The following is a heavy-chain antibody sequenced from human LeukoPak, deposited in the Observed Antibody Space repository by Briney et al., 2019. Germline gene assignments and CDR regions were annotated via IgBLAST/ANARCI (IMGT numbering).Heavy chain of an antibody. J-gene: IGHJ4*02. V-gene: IGHV3-23*01. CDR1: GFTFSNYA. CDR3: ARDLEVVVIQYYFDY. Sequence: PWGSLRLSCAASGFTFSNYAMSWVRQAPGKGLEWVSAISGSGGETYHADSVKGRFTISRDNSKNAVYLQMNGLTSQDTAVYYCARDLEVVVIQYYFDYWGQGSLVIVSS. D-gene: IGHD2-21*01. CDR2: ISGSGGET.